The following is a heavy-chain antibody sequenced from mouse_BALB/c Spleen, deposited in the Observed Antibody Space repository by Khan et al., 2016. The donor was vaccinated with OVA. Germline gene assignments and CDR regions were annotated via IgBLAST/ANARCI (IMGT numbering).Heavy chain of an antibody. CDR2: ITNSGST. Sequence: EVQLQESGPGLVKPSQSLSLTCTVTGYSITRDYAWNWIRQFPGNKLEWMGYITNSGSTNYNPSLKSRISITRDTSKNQFFLQLNSVTTEDTATNYWASELERYDAMDYWGQGTSVTVSS. D-gene: IGHD4-1*01. J-gene: IGHJ4*01. V-gene: IGHV3-2*02. CDR1: GYSITRDYA. CDR3: ASELERYDAMDY.